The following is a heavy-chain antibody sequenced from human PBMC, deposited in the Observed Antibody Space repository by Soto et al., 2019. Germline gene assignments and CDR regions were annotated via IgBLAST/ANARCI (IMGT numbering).Heavy chain of an antibody. CDR1: GFSLSTAGVG. CDR2: IYWDDDK. V-gene: IGHV2-5*02. D-gene: IGHD6-13*01. J-gene: IGHJ6*03. Sequence: QITLKESGPTLVKPTQTLTLTCTFSGFSLSTAGVGVGWIRQPPGKALEWLALIYWDDDKRYSPSLKSRLTISKDTSQIQVVLTMTTMAPVDTATYYCAHMRGIMDVWGKGTTVTVSS. CDR3: AHMRGIMDV.